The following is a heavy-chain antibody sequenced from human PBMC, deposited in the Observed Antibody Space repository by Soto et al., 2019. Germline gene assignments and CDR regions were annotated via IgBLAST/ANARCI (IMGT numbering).Heavy chain of an antibody. D-gene: IGHD2-2*01. CDR2: IIPIFDTA. CDR3: ARHDCISICCYYYHHYLLDV. CDR1: GGTFSSYA. J-gene: IGHJ6*02. V-gene: IGHV1-69*13. Sequence: ASVKVSCKTSGGTFSSYAISWVRQAPGQGLEWMGGIIPIFDTANYAQKFQGRVTITADESTSTAYMELSSLRSEDTAVYYCARHDCISICCYYYHHYLLDVCGQGTTVTVSS.